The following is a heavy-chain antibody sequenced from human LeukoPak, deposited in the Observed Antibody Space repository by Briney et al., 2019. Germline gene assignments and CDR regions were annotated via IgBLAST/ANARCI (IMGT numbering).Heavy chain of an antibody. CDR2: IYYSGST. D-gene: IGHD3-16*01. V-gene: IGHV4-39*01. CDR3: ARHGAFWGLERAASYYFDY. CDR1: GGSISSSSYY. Sequence: RPSETLSLTCTVSGGSISSSSYYWGWIRQPPGKGLEWIGSIYYSGSTYYNPSLKSRVTISVDTSKNQFSLKLSSVTAADTAVYYCARHGAFWGLERAASYYFDYWGQGTLVTVSS. J-gene: IGHJ4*02.